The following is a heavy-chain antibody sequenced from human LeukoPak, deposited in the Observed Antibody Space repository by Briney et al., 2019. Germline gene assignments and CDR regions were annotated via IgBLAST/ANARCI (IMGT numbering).Heavy chain of an antibody. D-gene: IGHD1-26*01. CDR2: ISWDGVST. CDR1: GFTFDDYT. V-gene: IGHV3-43*01. CDR3: AKAAMVGAIHFDY. J-gene: IGHJ4*02. Sequence: GGSLRLSCAASGFTFDDYTMRWVRQAPGKGLEWVSLISWDGVSTYYVDSVKGRFTISRDNSKNSLYLQMNSLRTDDTALYYCAKAAMVGAIHFDYWGQGALVTVSS.